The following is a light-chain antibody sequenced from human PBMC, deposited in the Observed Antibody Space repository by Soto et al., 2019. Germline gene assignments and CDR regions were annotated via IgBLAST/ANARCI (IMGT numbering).Light chain of an antibody. Sequence: DIHLTQSPSFLSASVGDSVTITCRASQSISSWLAWYQQKPGKAPKLLIFDAYSLESGVPSRFSGSRSGTEFTLTITSLQPDDYATYYCQQYNSYSPLTFGGGTTVDIK. CDR3: QQYNSYSPLT. CDR2: DAY. J-gene: IGKJ4*01. V-gene: IGKV1-5*01. CDR1: QSISSW.